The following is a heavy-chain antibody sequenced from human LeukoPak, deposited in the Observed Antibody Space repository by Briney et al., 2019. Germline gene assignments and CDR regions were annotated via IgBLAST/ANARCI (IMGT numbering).Heavy chain of an antibody. CDR3: ARASSSVGWFDP. Sequence: GGSLRLSCAASGFTFSSYSMNWVRQAPGKGLEWVSSISSSSSYIYYADSVEGRFTISRDNAKNSLYLQMNSLRAEDTAVYYCARASSSVGWFDPWGQGTLVTVSS. J-gene: IGHJ5*02. V-gene: IGHV3-21*01. D-gene: IGHD6-6*01. CDR2: ISSSSSYI. CDR1: GFTFSSYS.